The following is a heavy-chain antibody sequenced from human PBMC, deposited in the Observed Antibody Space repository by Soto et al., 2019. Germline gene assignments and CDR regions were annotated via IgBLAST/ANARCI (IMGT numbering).Heavy chain of an antibody. Sequence: QVQLVQSGAEVKKPGSSVKVSCKASGGTFSSYAISWVRQAPGQGLEWMGGIIPILGTANYEQKFQGRVTITADESTSTAYMELSSLRSEDTAVYYCARGGIVGATSDYYYYYGMDVWGQGTTVTVSS. CDR2: IIPILGTA. J-gene: IGHJ6*02. CDR1: GGTFSSYA. CDR3: ARGGIVGATSDYYYYYGMDV. V-gene: IGHV1-69*01. D-gene: IGHD1-26*01.